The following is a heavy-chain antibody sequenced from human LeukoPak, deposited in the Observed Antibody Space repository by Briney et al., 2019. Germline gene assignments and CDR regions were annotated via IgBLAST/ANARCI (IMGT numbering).Heavy chain of an antibody. CDR1: GSTFSSYW. J-gene: IGHJ6*03. CDR3: AKVGMAAAGIPLYYYYMDV. CDR2: ISGSGGST. V-gene: IGHV3-23*01. D-gene: IGHD6-13*01. Sequence: GGSLRLSCAASGSTFSSYWMSWVRQAPGKGLEWVSAISGSGGSTYYADSVKGRFTISRDNSKNTLYLQMNSLRAEDTAVYYCAKVGMAAAGIPLYYYYMDVWGKGTTVTVSS.